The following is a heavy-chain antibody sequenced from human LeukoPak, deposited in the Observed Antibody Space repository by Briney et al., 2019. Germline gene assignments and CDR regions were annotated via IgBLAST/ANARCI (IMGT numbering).Heavy chain of an antibody. CDR3: ARDSSSTL. CDR2: INHSGST. CDR1: GGSFSGYY. Sequence: SETLSLTCAVYGGSFSGYYWSWIRQPPGKGLEWIGEINHSGSTNYNPSLKSRVTISVDTSKNQFSLKLSSMTAADTAVYYCARDSSSTLWGQGTLVTVSS. D-gene: IGHD4-11*01. J-gene: IGHJ4*02. V-gene: IGHV4-34*01.